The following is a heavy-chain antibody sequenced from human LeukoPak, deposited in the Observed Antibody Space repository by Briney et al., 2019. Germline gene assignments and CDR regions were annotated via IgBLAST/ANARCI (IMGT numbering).Heavy chain of an antibody. CDR2: INTYNGNT. CDR1: GYTFTNYG. D-gene: IGHD2-2*01. Sequence: GASVKVSCKTSGYTFTNYGITWVRQAPGQGLEWMGWINTYNGNTNYAQKLQGRVTMTTDTSTSTAYMEVRSLNSDDTAVYYCARACSSDSCYFRYWGQGTLVTVSS. CDR3: ARACSSDSCYFRY. V-gene: IGHV1-18*01. J-gene: IGHJ4*02.